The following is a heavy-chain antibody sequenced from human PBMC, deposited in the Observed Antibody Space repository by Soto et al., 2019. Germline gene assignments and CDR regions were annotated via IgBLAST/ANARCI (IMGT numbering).Heavy chain of an antibody. CDR2: ISQDGTNR. V-gene: IGHV3-30*18. D-gene: IGHD6-19*01. Sequence: QVQLVESGGGVVQPGRSLRLSCAASGFTFSTYGMHWVRQAPGKGLEWVAVISQDGTNRYYADSVKGRFTISRDNYKNTLFLQMDSLRTEDTAVFYCAKEWAAVAGTYVFDVWGQGTMVTVSS. CDR1: GFTFSTYG. CDR3: AKEWAAVAGTYVFDV. J-gene: IGHJ3*01.